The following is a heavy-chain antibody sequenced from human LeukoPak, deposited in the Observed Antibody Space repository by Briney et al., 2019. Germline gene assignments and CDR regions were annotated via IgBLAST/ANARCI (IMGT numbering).Heavy chain of an antibody. Sequence: SETLSLTCTVSGGSISSSSSYWGWIRQSPRKGLEWIGSVHNSGTTYYNPSLKRRVTVSVDTSRNHFSLNLNYVTAADTAVYYCARADYDILTGYLSWGQGTLVTVSS. CDR2: VHNSGTT. CDR1: GGSISSSSSY. D-gene: IGHD3-9*01. J-gene: IGHJ5*02. V-gene: IGHV4-39*02. CDR3: ARADYDILTGYLS.